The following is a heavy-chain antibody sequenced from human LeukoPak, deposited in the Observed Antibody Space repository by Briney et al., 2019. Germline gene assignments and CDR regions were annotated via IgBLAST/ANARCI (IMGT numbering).Heavy chain of an antibody. J-gene: IGHJ6*03. D-gene: IGHD6-6*01. CDR2: FDPEDGET. CDR3: ARGVIAARYSLNYYYYMDV. CDR1: GYTLTELS. Sequence: GASVKVSCKVSGYTLTELSMHWVRQAPGKGLEWMGGFDPEDGETIYAQKFQGRVTMTEDTSTDTAYMELSSLRSEDTAVYYCARGVIAARYSLNYYYYMDVWGKGTTVTVSS. V-gene: IGHV1-24*01.